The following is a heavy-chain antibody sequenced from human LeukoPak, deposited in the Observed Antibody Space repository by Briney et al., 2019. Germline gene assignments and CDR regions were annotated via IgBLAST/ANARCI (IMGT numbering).Heavy chain of an antibody. CDR3: ARGDPSGRPGIGFDY. CDR1: GGSISTYY. J-gene: IGHJ4*02. CDR2: FHDISGT. D-gene: IGHD1-26*01. V-gene: IGHV4-59*01. Sequence: SDTLSLTCAVSGGSISTYYWSWIRQPPGKGLGWVGWFHDISGTNYNPSLKSRVTLSVDTSKNQFSLPLSSVTAADTAVYYCARGDPSGRPGIGFDYWGQGTLVTVS.